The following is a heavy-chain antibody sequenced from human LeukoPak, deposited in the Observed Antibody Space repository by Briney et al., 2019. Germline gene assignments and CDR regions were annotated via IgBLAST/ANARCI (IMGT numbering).Heavy chain of an antibody. J-gene: IGHJ4*02. CDR1: GFTLSSYW. Sequence: GGSLRLSCAASGFTLSSYWMHWVRQAPGEGLVWVSRINSDGSNINYADSVKGRFTISRDNAKNTLYLQMNSPRVEDTAVYYCVRSSGWPGYWGQGTMVTVSS. V-gene: IGHV3-74*01. D-gene: IGHD6-19*01. CDR3: VRSSGWPGY. CDR2: INSDGSNI.